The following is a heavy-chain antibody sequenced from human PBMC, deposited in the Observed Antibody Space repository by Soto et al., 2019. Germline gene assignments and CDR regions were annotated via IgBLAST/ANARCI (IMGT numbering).Heavy chain of an antibody. D-gene: IGHD3-3*01. CDR3: ATRITVFGLLIPPFDP. V-gene: IGHV4-34*01. Sequence: LSLTCAVYGGSVNGYYWNWIRQPPGKGLEWIGEINHTRGTHYNPSLKSRVTMSVDTSKNQFSLGLSSVTAADTAIYYCATRITVFGLLIPPFDPWGQGTQVTVSS. CDR1: GGSVNGYY. J-gene: IGHJ5*02. CDR2: INHTRGT.